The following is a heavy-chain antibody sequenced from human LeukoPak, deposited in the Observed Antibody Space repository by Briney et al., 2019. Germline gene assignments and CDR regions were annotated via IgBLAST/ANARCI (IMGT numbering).Heavy chain of an antibody. CDR3: ARQVVDTAMVDDAFDV. CDR1: GASITSSSFY. V-gene: IGHV4-39*01. J-gene: IGHJ3*01. D-gene: IGHD5-18*01. Sequence: SETLSLTCMAPGASITSSSFYWGWFRQPPGKGLEWIGSIYYSGSAYYNPSLKSRVTVSVDTSKNQFSLKVSSVTAADTAVYYCARQVVDTAMVDDAFDVWGQGTMVTVSS. CDR2: IYYSGSA.